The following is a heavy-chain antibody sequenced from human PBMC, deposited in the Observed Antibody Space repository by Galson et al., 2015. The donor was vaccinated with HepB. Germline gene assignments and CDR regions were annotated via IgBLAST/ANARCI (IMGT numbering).Heavy chain of an antibody. CDR1: GYSFTSYR. CDR2: IDPSDSYT. V-gene: IGHV5-10-1*01. D-gene: IGHD4-23*01. J-gene: IGHJ5*02. Sequence: QSGAEVKKPGESLRISCKGSGYSFTSYRISWVRQMPGKGLEWMGRIDPSDSYTNYSPSFQGHVIISADMSISTAYLQWSSLKASDTAMYYCARYPVGKSWLDPWGQGTLVTVSS. CDR3: ARYPVGKSWLDP.